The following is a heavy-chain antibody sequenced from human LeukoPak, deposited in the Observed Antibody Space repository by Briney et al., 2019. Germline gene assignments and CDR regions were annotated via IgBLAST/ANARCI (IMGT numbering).Heavy chain of an antibody. J-gene: IGHJ6*02. CDR2: ISGSGGST. CDR3: AKVRGTDYYYYYGMDV. Sequence: TGRSLRLSCAASGFTFSSYAMNWVRQAPGKGLEWVSAISGSGGSTYYADSVKGRFTISRDNSKNTLYLQMNSLRVEDTAVYYCAKVRGTDYYYYYGMDVWGQGTTVTVSS. V-gene: IGHV3-23*01. CDR1: GFTFSSYA.